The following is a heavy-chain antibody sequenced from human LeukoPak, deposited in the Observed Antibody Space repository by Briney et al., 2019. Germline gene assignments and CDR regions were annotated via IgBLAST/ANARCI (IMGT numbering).Heavy chain of an antibody. CDR2: IYYSGST. CDR3: ASTEPYYDILTGSFPYYYYYMDV. Sequence: PSETLSLTCTVSGGSISSSSYYWGWIRQPPGKGLEWIGSIYYSGSTYYNPSLKSRVTISVDTSKNQFSLKLSSVTAADTAVYYCASTEPYYDILTGSFPYYYYYMDVWGKGTTVTVSS. D-gene: IGHD3-9*01. J-gene: IGHJ6*03. V-gene: IGHV4-39*07. CDR1: GGSISSSSYY.